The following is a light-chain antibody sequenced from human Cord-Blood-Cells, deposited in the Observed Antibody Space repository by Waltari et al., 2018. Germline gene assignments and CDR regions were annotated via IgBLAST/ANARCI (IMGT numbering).Light chain of an antibody. CDR3: QQSYSTLGT. J-gene: IGKJ1*01. V-gene: IGKV1-39*01. Sequence: IQMTQSPSSLSASVGERVTITCRASQSISSYLNWYQQKQGKAPKLLIYAASSLHSGVPSRFSGSGSGTDFTLTISSLQPEDFATYYCQQSYSTLGTFGQGTKVEIK. CDR2: AAS. CDR1: QSISSY.